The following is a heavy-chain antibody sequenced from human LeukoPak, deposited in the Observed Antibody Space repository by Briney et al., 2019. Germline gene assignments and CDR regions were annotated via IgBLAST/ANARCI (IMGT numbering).Heavy chain of an antibody. CDR3: ARALGGYSYGCNDY. J-gene: IGHJ4*02. V-gene: IGHV3-20*04. Sequence: GGSLRLSCAASGFTFDDYGMSWVRQAPGKGLEWVSGINWNGGSTGYADFVKGRFTISRDNAKNSLYLQMNSLRAEDTALYYCARALGGYSYGCNDYWGQGTLVTVSS. CDR2: INWNGGST. CDR1: GFTFDDYG. D-gene: IGHD5-18*01.